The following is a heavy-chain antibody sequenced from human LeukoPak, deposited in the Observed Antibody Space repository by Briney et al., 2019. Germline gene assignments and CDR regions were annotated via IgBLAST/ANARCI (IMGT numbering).Heavy chain of an antibody. CDR2: ISYDGSNK. D-gene: IGHD3-10*01. CDR3: SKDLTSDFGGDLDP. V-gene: IGHV3-30*18. Sequence: GGSLRLSCAASGFTFSSYGMHWVRQAPGKGLEWVAVISYDGSNKYYADSVKGRFTISRDNSKSTVYLQMNSLRVEDAAVYYCSKDLTSDFGGDLDPWGQGTLVTVSS. J-gene: IGHJ5*02. CDR1: GFTFSSYG.